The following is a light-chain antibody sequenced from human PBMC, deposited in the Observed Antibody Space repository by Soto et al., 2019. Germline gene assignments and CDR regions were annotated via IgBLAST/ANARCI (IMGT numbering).Light chain of an antibody. CDR2: KAS. V-gene: IGKV1-5*03. CDR1: QSISNW. J-gene: IGKJ2*01. Sequence: DIQMTQSPSTLSASVGDRVTITCRASQSISNWLAWYQQKPGKAPKVLIYKASTLESGVPSRFSGSGSGTEFTLTISSLQPDDFAPYYCQQYHSYSHTFGQGTKLEIK. CDR3: QQYHSYSHT.